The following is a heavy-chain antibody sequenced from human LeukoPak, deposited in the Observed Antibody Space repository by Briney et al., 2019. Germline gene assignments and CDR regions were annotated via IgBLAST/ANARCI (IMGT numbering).Heavy chain of an antibody. Sequence: PSETLSLTCTVSGGSISSYYWSWIRQPPGKGLEWIGYIYYSGSTNYNPSLKSRVTISVDTSKNQFSLKLSSVTAVDTAVYYCARGNVLRYFDWLFSAPHWFDPWGQGTLVTASS. CDR3: ARGNVLRYFDWLFSAPHWFDP. D-gene: IGHD3-9*01. J-gene: IGHJ5*02. CDR1: GGSISSYY. CDR2: IYYSGST. V-gene: IGHV4-59*01.